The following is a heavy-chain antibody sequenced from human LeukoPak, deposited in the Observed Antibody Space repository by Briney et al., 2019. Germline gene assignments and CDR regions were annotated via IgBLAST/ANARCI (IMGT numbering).Heavy chain of an antibody. CDR1: GYTFTSYG. D-gene: IGHD5-12*01. J-gene: IGHJ6*02. CDR2: ISAYNGNT. CDR3: ARGGYSGYDSEYGLDV. V-gene: IGHV1-18*01. Sequence: ASVKVSCKASGYTFTSYGISWVRQAPGQGLEWMGWISAYNGNTNYAQKLQGRVTMTTDTSTSTAYMELRSLRSDDTAVYYCARGGYSGYDSEYGLDVWGQGTTVTVSS.